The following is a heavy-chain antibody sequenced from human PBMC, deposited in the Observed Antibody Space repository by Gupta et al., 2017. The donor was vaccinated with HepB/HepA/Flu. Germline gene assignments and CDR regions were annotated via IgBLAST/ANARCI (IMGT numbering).Heavy chain of an antibody. J-gene: IGHJ6*03. CDR3: ARDSFKIRSYYYYYMDV. D-gene: IGHD3-3*01. CDR2: ISSSSSTI. CDR1: GFTFSSYS. V-gene: IGHV3-48*02. Sequence: EVQLVESGGGLVQPGGSLRLSCAASGFTFSSYSMNWVRQAPGKGLEWVSYISSSSSTIYYADSVKGRFTISRDNAKNSLYLQMNSLRDEDTAVYYCARDSFKIRSYYYYYMDVWGKGTTVTVSS.